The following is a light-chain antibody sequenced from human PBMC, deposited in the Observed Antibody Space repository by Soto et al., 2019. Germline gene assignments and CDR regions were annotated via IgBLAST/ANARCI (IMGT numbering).Light chain of an antibody. Sequence: QSALTQPASVSGSPGQSITISCTGTSSDVGGYNYVSWYQQHPGKAPKLMIYDVSNRPSGVSNRFSGSKSGNTASLTISGLQAEGEADYYCSSYTSSSTSVFGGGTKVTVL. CDR1: SSDVGGYNY. CDR3: SSYTSSSTSV. V-gene: IGLV2-14*01. CDR2: DVS. J-gene: IGLJ2*01.